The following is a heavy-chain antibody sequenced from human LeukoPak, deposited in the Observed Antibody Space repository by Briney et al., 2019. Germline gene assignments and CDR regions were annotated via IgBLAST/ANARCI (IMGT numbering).Heavy chain of an antibody. CDR2: IKQYGSEK. CDR1: GFTFSIYW. D-gene: IGHD1-26*01. CDR3: AGGYAMDV. V-gene: IGHV3-7*02. J-gene: IGHJ6*02. Sequence: WGSLRLSCATSGFTFSIYWMNWVRQAPGKGLEWVANIKQYGSEKYYVDSVKGRFTISRDNAKNSLYLQMNSLRAEDTAVYYCAGGYAMDVWGQGATVTVSS.